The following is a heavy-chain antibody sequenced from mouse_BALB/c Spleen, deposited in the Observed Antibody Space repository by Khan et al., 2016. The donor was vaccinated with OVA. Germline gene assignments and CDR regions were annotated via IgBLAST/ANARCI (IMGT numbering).Heavy chain of an antibody. J-gene: IGHJ4*01. Sequence: QVQLKEPGPGLAAPSQSLSITCTILGFSLTNYGVHWVRQPPGKGLEWLVVIWSDGSTNYNSVLKSRLTITKDNSQSQVFLKMNSLQTDDTAIYFCARQPYYHYNIMDYWGQGTSVTVSS. CDR2: IWSDGST. CDR1: GFSLTNYG. V-gene: IGHV2-6-1*01. CDR3: ARQPYYHYNIMDY. D-gene: IGHD2-10*01.